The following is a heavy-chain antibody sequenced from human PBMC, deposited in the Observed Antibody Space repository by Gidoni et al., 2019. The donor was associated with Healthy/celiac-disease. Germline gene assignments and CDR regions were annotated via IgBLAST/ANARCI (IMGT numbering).Heavy chain of an antibody. Sequence: EVQLVESGGGLVQPGGSLRLPCAAAGFTFSRYWMSWVRQAPGKGLEWVANIKQDGSEKYYVDSVKGLFTISRDNAKNSLYLQMKSLRAEDTAVYYCARHTVSSYWGQGTLVTVSS. D-gene: IGHD4-17*01. V-gene: IGHV3-7*01. CDR1: GFTFSRYW. CDR2: IKQDGSEK. J-gene: IGHJ4*02. CDR3: ARHTVSSY.